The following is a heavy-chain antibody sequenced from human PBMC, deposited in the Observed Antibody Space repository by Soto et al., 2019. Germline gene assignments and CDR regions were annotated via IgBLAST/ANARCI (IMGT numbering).Heavy chain of an antibody. CDR1: GYTFTGYY. D-gene: IGHD6-6*01. J-gene: IGHJ4*02. V-gene: IGHV1-2*02. CDR3: ARDSRYSSSVGPGY. CDR2: INPNSGGT. Sequence: ASVKVSCKASGYTFTGYYMHWVRQAPGQGLEWMGWINPNSGGTNYAQKFQGRVTMTRDTSISTAYMELSRLRSDDTAVYYCARDSRYSSSVGPGYWGQGALVTVSS.